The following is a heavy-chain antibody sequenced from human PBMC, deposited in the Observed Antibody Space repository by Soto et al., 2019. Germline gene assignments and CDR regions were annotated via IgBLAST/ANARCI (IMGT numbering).Heavy chain of an antibody. CDR2: IYSGGST. CDR3: ARDAVAGPGWYYDL. V-gene: IGHV3-53*01. D-gene: IGHD6-19*01. Sequence: GGSLRLSCAASGFTVSSNYMSWVRQAPGKGLDWVSVIYSGGSTYYADSVKGRFTIARDNSKNTLYLQMNSLRAEDTAVYYCARDAVAGPGWYYDLWGRGTLGTVSS. CDR1: GFTVSSNY. J-gene: IGHJ2*01.